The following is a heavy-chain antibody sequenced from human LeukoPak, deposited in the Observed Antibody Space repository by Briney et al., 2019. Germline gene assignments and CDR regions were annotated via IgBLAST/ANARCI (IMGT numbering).Heavy chain of an antibody. Sequence: GGSLRLSCVVSGFMFDDYAMHWVRQVPGKGLEWVSGISWNSGSIGYGDSVKGRFTISRENAKNSLVLEMNSLRAEDMALYYCAKGASPWPHVRTYFDYWGRGTLVTVSS. J-gene: IGHJ4*02. CDR2: ISWNSGSI. V-gene: IGHV3-9*03. D-gene: IGHD1-14*01. CDR1: GFMFDDYA. CDR3: AKGASPWPHVRTYFDY.